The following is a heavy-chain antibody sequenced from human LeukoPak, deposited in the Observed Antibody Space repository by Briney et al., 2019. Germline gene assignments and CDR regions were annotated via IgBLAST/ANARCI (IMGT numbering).Heavy chain of an antibody. Sequence: GGSLRLSCAASGFSLSNYGMHWVRQAPGKGLEWVAALLYDGNTRHYSDSVRGRFTISRDISKNTFYLQMNSLTTEDTAVYYCARDHRPEIQYYYMDVWGKGTTVAVSS. J-gene: IGHJ6*03. V-gene: IGHV3-33*01. CDR3: ARDHRPEIQYYYMDV. D-gene: IGHD1-14*01. CDR1: GFSLSNYG. CDR2: LLYDGNTR.